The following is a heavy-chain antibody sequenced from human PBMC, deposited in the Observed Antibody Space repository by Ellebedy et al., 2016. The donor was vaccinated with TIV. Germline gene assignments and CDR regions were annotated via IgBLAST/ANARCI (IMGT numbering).Heavy chain of an antibody. Sequence: SETLSLTCSVSGDAIKNNYWGWIRQPPGKGLEWIGDIYYSGNTNYNPSLRSRVIISLDTSKNQFSLKVSSVITADTAVYYCARVTGGYDSAGYFDYWGQGTLVTVSS. CDR1: GDAIKNNY. J-gene: IGHJ4*02. D-gene: IGHD5-12*01. CDR2: IYYSGNT. CDR3: ARVTGGYDSAGYFDY. V-gene: IGHV4-59*01.